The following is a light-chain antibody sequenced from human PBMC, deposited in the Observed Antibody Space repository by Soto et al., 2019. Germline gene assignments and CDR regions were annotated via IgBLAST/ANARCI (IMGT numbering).Light chain of an antibody. CDR3: QVGYA. J-gene: IGKJ2*01. Sequence: EIVLTQSPGTLSLSPGERATLSCRASQTVSSSYLAWYQQKPGQAPRLLIYGASSRATGIPDRFSGSGSGTDFTLTISRLEPEDFAVYYCQVGYAFGQGTKLEIK. CDR1: QTVSSSY. CDR2: GAS. V-gene: IGKV3-20*01.